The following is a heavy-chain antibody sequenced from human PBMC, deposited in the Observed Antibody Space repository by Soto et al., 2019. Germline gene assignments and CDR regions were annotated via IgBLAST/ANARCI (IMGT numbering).Heavy chain of an antibody. J-gene: IGHJ4*02. V-gene: IGHV4-34*01. Sequence: PSETLSLTCAVYGGSFSSYYLSWIRQPPGKGLEWIGEINHSGSTNYNPSLKSRVTISVDTSKNQFSLKLSSVTAADTAVYYCARSLYGSSGFKYWGQGTLVTVSS. D-gene: IGHD6-19*01. CDR1: GGSFSSYY. CDR3: ARSLYGSSGFKY. CDR2: INHSGST.